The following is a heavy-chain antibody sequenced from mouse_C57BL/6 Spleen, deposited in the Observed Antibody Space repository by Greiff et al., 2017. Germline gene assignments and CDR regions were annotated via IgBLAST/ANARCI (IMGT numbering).Heavy chain of an antibody. J-gene: IGHJ2*01. CDR3: ARRGYYYGSSYDDY. D-gene: IGHD1-1*01. Sequence: QVQLQQPGAELVRPGSSVKLSCKASGYTFTSYWMDWVKQRPGQGLEWIGNIYPSDSETHYNQKFKDKATLTVDKSSSTAYMQLSSLTSEDSAVYYCARRGYYYGSSYDDYWGQGTTLTVSS. V-gene: IGHV1-61*01. CDR2: IYPSDSET. CDR1: GYTFTSYW.